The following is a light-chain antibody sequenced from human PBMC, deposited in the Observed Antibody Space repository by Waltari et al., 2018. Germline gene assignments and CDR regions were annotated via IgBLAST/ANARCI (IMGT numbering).Light chain of an antibody. V-gene: IGLV1-44*01. CDR2: NTD. CDR1: LSNIGVNP. Sequence: QSVLTQTPSASGPPGQRVTISCSGSLSNIGVNPVNCYHQSAGAAPKLLISNTDQWPSGVPDRFYASKSGASASLAISGLQSEDEGDYHCAAWDDGLNAWVFGGGTKVTVL. CDR3: AAWDDGLNAWV. J-gene: IGLJ3*02.